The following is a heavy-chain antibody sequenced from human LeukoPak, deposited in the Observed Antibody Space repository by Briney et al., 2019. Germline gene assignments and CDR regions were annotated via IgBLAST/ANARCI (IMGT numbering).Heavy chain of an antibody. V-gene: IGHV4-61*02. D-gene: IGHD2-2*01. Sequence: SETLSLTCTASGGSISSGSYYWSWIRQPAGKGLEWIGRIYTSGSTNYNPSLKSRVTISVDTSKNQFSLKLSSVTAADTAVYYCARAPITGYCSSTSCYARGAFDIWGQGTMVTVSS. CDR3: ARAPITGYCSSTSCYARGAFDI. CDR1: GGSISSGSYY. CDR2: IYTSGST. J-gene: IGHJ3*02.